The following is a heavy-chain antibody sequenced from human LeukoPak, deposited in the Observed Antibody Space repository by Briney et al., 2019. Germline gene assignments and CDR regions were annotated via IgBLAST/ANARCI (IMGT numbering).Heavy chain of an antibody. V-gene: IGHV3-33*01. CDR2: IWYDGSNK. J-gene: IGHJ4*02. D-gene: IGHD3-22*01. CDR1: GFTFSSYG. CDR3: AREGAPYYDSSGYYYAFDY. Sequence: GGSLRLSCAASGFTFSSYGMHWVRQAPGKGLECVAVIWYDGSNKYYADSVKGRFTISRDNSKNTLYLQMNSLRAEDTAVYYCAREGAPYYDSSGYYYAFDYWGQGTLVTVSS.